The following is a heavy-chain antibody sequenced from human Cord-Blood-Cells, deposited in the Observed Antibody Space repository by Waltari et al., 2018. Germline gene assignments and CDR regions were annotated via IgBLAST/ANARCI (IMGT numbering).Heavy chain of an antibody. CDR3: ARAGDIVVVPAAMVSYYFDY. J-gene: IGHJ4*02. Sequence: QVQLQQWGAGLLKPSETLSLTCAVYGGSFSGYYWSWIRQPPGKGLEWIGEINHSGSTNYNPSLKSRVTISVDTSKNQFSLKLSSVTAADTAVYYCARAGDIVVVPAAMVSYYFDYWGQGTLVTVSS. D-gene: IGHD2-2*01. CDR2: INHSGST. V-gene: IGHV4-34*01. CDR1: GGSFSGYY.